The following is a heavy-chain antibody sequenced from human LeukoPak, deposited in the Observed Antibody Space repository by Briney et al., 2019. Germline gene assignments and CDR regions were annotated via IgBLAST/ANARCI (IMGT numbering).Heavy chain of an antibody. CDR1: EFSLITSGMC. CDR3: ARISAYGDYYFDY. CDR2: IDWDDDK. D-gene: IGHD4-17*01. V-gene: IGHV2-70*01. J-gene: IGHJ4*02. Sequence: DSGPALEKPTQTLTLTCTFSEFSLITSGMCVSWIRQPPGKALQWLALIDWDDDKYYSTSLKTRLTISKDTFKHQVVLTMTNMDPVDTATYYCARISAYGDYYFDYWGQGTLVTVSS.